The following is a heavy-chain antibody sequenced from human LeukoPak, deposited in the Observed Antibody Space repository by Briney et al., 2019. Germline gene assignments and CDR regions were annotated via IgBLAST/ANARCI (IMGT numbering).Heavy chain of an antibody. V-gene: IGHV3-21*01. CDR3: ARDRKGSSYYYYVDV. J-gene: IGHJ6*03. CDR1: GFTFSSYS. CDR2: ISSSSSYI. D-gene: IGHD6-13*01. Sequence: PGGSLRLSCAASGFTFSSYSMNWVRPAPGKGLEWVSSISSSSSYIYYADSVKGRFTISRDNAKNSLYLQMNSLRAEDTAVYYCARDRKGSSYYYYVDVWGKGTTVTVSS.